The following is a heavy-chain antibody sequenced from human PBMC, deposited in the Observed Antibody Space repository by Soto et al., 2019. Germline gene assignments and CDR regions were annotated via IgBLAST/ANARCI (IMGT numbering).Heavy chain of an antibody. Sequence: EVQLLESGGGLAQPGGSLRLSCAASGFTFSNHGMTWVRQAPGKGLEWVSSVSADGYTTYYADSVRGRLTISRENSGGTVYVRMNNLGAGDTALYYCAREASVPSFGEFWFFDLWGRGTQVTVSP. J-gene: IGHJ2*01. CDR2: VSADGYTT. V-gene: IGHV3-23*01. CDR1: GFTFSNHG. D-gene: IGHD3-10*01. CDR3: AREASVPSFGEFWFFDL.